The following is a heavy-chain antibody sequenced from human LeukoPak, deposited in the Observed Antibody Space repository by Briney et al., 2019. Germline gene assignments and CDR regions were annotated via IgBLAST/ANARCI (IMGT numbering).Heavy chain of an antibody. V-gene: IGHV3-30*02. CDR3: VRAHHPGGWFDP. D-gene: IGHD3-10*01. CDR2: IRYDGSNK. CDR1: GFTFSSYG. Sequence: GGSLRLSCAASGFTFSSYGMHWVRQAPGKGLEWVAFIRYDGSNKYYADSVKGRFTISRDNSKNTLYLQMNSLTAEDTAVHYCVRAHHPGGWFDPWGQGTLVTVSS. J-gene: IGHJ5*02.